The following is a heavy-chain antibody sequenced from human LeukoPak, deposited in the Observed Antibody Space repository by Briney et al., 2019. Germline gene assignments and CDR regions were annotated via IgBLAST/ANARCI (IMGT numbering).Heavy chain of an antibody. J-gene: IGHJ6*02. CDR1: GFTFSSYT. CDR3: ARGAGRSSSWSLGMDV. Sequence: GGSLRLSCAASGFTFSSYTMSWVRQAPGKGLEWVPTITTSDGNTYYADSVKGRFTVSRDNSKNTLYLQMNSLRAEDTAVYYCARGAGRSSSWSLGMDVWGQGTTVTVSS. V-gene: IGHV3-23*01. CDR2: ITTSDGNT. D-gene: IGHD6-13*01.